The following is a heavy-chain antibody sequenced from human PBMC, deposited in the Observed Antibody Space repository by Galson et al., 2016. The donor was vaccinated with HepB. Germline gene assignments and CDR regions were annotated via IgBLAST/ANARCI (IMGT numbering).Heavy chain of an antibody. J-gene: IGHJ4*02. CDR2: IHYAGVRT. D-gene: IGHD3-16*01. CDR3: ATRLWNTQY. CDR1: GLIFGDFG. V-gene: IGHV3-23*01. Sequence: SLRLSCAASGLIFGDFGMSWVRQAPGKGLEWPSSIHYAGVRTQYADSVKGRFTISRDNSKHTLNLQISSLRTDDTGIYYCATRLWNTQYWGQGTPVTVSS.